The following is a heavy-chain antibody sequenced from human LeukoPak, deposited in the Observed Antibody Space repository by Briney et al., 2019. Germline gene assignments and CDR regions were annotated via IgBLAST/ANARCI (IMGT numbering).Heavy chain of an antibody. J-gene: IGHJ1*01. CDR3: ASLYYYDSSGYYYEYFQH. Sequence: SETLSLTCTVSGGSISSYYWSWIRQPPGKGLEWIGYIYYSGSTNYNPSLKSRVTISVDTSKNQFSLKLSSVTAADTAVYYCASLYYYDSSGYYYEYFQHWGQGTLVTVSS. CDR1: GGSISSYY. V-gene: IGHV4-59*01. CDR2: IYYSGST. D-gene: IGHD3-22*01.